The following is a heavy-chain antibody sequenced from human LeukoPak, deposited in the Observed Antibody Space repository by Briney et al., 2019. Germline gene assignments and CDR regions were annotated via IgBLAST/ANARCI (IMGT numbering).Heavy chain of an antibody. J-gene: IGHJ4*02. CDR3: AREIVVAPYYFDY. CDR1: GFTFSSYA. D-gene: IGHD3-22*01. Sequence: GVSLRLSCAASGFTFSSYAMSWVRQAPGKGLEWVAVIWYDGSNKYYADSVKGRFTISRDNSKNTLYLQMNSLRAEDTAVYYCAREIVVAPYYFDYWGQGTLVTVSS. V-gene: IGHV3-33*08. CDR2: IWYDGSNK.